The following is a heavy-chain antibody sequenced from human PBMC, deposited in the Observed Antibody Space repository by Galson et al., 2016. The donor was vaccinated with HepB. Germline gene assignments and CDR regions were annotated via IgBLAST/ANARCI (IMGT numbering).Heavy chain of an antibody. CDR2: VSGSGGST. J-gene: IGHJ4*02. CDR3: ATRSSGWYYFDY. Sequence: SLRLSCAASRFTFSNYAMTWVRQAPGKGLEWVSAVSGSGGSTYYADSVKGRFTISRDNAKNSLYLQMNSLRAEDTAVYYCATRSSGWYYFDYWGQGTLVTVSS. D-gene: IGHD6-19*01. CDR1: RFTFSNYA. V-gene: IGHV3-23*01.